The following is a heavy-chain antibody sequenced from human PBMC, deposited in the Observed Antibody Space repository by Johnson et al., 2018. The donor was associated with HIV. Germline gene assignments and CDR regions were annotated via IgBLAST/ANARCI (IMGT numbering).Heavy chain of an antibody. CDR1: GFTFSSYG. D-gene: IGHD5-24*01. CDR2: IWYDGSEK. J-gene: IGHJ3*02. V-gene: IGHV3-33*06. Sequence: QVQLVESGGGLVKPGGSLRLSCTASGFTFSSYGMHWVRQAPGKGLEWVAVIWYDGSEKYYADSVKGRFTISRDNPKNTLYLQMNSLRAEDTAVYYCAKELRLHRAFDIWGQGTMVTGSS. CDR3: AKELRLHRAFDI.